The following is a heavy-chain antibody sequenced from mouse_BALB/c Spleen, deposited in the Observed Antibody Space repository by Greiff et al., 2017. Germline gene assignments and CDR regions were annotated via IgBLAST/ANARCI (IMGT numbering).Heavy chain of an antibody. J-gene: IGHJ4*01. CDR2: INPSTGYT. Sequence: QVQLQQSGAELAKPGASVKMSCKASGYTFTSYWMHWVKQRPGQGLEWIGYINPSTGYTEYNQKFKDKATLTADKSSSTAYMQLSSLTSEDSAVYYYASYYGNYYYAMDYWGQGTSVTVSS. CDR3: ASYYGNYYYAMDY. V-gene: IGHV1-7*01. D-gene: IGHD2-1*01. CDR1: GYTFTSYW.